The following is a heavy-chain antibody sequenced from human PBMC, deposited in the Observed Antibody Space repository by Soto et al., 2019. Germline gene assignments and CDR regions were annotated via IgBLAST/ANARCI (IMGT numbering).Heavy chain of an antibody. CDR3: ASHATRSYDY. Sequence: SETLSLTCTVSRGSISTYYWSWIRQPPGKGLECIGYIYYNGNTNYNPSLKSRVTISVDTSKNQFTLNLNSVTAADTAVYYCASHATRSYDYWGQGTLVTVSS. CDR1: RGSISTYY. V-gene: IGHV4-59*08. J-gene: IGHJ4*02. CDR2: IYYNGNT.